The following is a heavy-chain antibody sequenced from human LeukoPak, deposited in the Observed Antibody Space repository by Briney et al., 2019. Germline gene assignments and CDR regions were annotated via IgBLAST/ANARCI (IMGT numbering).Heavy chain of an antibody. CDR1: GFTFSSYA. V-gene: IGHV3-30-3*01. Sequence: GGSLRLSCAASGFTFSSYAMHWVRQAPGKGLEWVAVISYDGSNKYYADSVKGRFTISRDNSKNTLYLQMNSLRAEDTAVYYCARDSSGWGSFVYWGQGTLVTVSS. CDR2: ISYDGSNK. D-gene: IGHD6-19*01. J-gene: IGHJ4*02. CDR3: ARDSSGWGSFVY.